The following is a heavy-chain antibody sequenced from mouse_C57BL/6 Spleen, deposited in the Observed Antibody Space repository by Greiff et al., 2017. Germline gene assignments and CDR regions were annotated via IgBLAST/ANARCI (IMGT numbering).Heavy chain of an antibody. CDR2: ISYDGSN. CDR1: GYSITSGYY. J-gene: IGHJ1*03. D-gene: IGHD2-3*01. Sequence: EVQLVESGPGLVKPSQSLSLTCSVTGYSITSGYYWNWIRQFPGNKLEWMGYISYDGSNNYNPSLKNRISITRDTSKNQFFLKLNSVTTEDTATYYCARESFDGYYLHWYFDVWGTGTTVTVSS. CDR3: ARESFDGYYLHWYFDV. V-gene: IGHV3-6*01.